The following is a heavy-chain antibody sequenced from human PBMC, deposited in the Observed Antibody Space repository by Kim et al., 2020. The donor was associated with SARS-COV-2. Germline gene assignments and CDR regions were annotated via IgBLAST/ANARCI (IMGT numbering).Heavy chain of an antibody. J-gene: IGHJ4*02. CDR3: ATASDGPYCSSTSCYLNY. D-gene: IGHD2-2*01. V-gene: IGHV3-11*01. Sequence: KGRFPISRDKPKNSLYLQMNSLRAEDTAVYYCATASDGPYCSSTSCYLNYWGQGTLVTVSS.